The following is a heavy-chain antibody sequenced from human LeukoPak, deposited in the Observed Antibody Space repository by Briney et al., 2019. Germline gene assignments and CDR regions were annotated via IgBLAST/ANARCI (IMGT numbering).Heavy chain of an antibody. D-gene: IGHD2-8*02. V-gene: IGHV3-21*01. Sequence: GSLRLSCAASGFPFSSYTMNWVRQAPGKGLEWVSSISSSSSYIYYADSVKGRFTISRDNAKNSLYLLMNNLRAEDTAVYYCARDRRYFDTGGLGGPDYWGQGTLVTVSS. J-gene: IGHJ4*02. CDR3: ARDRRYFDTGGLGGPDY. CDR1: GFPFSSYT. CDR2: ISSSSSYI.